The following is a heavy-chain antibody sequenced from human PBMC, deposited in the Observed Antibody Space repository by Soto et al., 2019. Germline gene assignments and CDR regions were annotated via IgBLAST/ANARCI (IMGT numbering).Heavy chain of an antibody. V-gene: IGHV3-30-3*01. CDR1: GFTFSSYA. Sequence: ESGGGVVQPGRSLRLSCAASGFTFSSYAMHWVRQAPGKGLEWVAVISYDGNNKYYADSVKGRFTISRDNSKNTLYLQMNGLRAEDTAVYYCARDGGEGNSAYDPDYFDSWGQGALVAVSS. CDR2: ISYDGNNK. J-gene: IGHJ4*02. CDR3: ARDGGEGNSAYDPDYFDS. D-gene: IGHD5-12*01.